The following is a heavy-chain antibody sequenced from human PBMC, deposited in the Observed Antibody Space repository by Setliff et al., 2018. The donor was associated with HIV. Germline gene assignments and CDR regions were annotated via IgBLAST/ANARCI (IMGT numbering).Heavy chain of an antibody. CDR3: ARTYSSNWYIDY. CDR1: GGSFSGYY. Sequence: PSETLSLTCAVYGGSFSGYYWSWIRQPPGKGLEWIGEINHSGSTYDSPSLKSRVTISVDTSKNQFSLKLSSVTAADTAIYYCARTYSSNWYIDYWGQGTLVTVSS. V-gene: IGHV4-34*01. J-gene: IGHJ4*02. CDR2: INHSGST. D-gene: IGHD6-13*01.